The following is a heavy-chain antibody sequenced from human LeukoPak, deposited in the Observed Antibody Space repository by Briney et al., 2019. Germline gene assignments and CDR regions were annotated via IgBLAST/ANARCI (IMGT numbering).Heavy chain of an antibody. J-gene: IGHJ4*02. Sequence: PSETLSLTCTVSGGSISSYYWSWIRQPPGKGLEWIGYIYYSGTTNYNPSLRSRVTISVDTSKNQFSLKLSSVTAADTAVYFCARQVGATFDYWGQGALDTVSS. D-gene: IGHD1-26*01. V-gene: IGHV4-59*08. CDR2: IYYSGTT. CDR3: ARQVGATFDY. CDR1: GGSISSYY.